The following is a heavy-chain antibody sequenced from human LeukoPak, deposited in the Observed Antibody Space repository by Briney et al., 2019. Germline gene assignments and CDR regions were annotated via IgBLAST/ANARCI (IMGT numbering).Heavy chain of an antibody. CDR3: ARETYYYDSSGFSRGHAFDI. CDR1: GGSISSYY. J-gene: IGHJ3*02. CDR2: IYYSGST. V-gene: IGHV4-59*01. Sequence: SETLSLTCTVSGGSISSYYWSWIRQPPGKGLEWIGYIYYSGSTNYNPSLKSRVTIPVDTSKNQFSLKLSSVTAADTAVYYCARETYYYDSSGFSRGHAFDIWGQGTMVTVSS. D-gene: IGHD3-22*01.